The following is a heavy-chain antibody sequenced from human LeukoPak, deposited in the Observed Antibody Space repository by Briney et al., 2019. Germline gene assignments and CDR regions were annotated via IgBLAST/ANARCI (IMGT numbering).Heavy chain of an antibody. CDR2: ISSSSTI. D-gene: IGHD2-15*01. J-gene: IGHJ3*02. CDR1: GFTFSSYS. Sequence: GGSLRLSCAASGFTFSSYSMNWVRQAPGKGLEWVSYISSSSTIYYADSVKGRFTISRDNAKNSLYLQMNSLRAEDTVVYYCAGPYCSGGSCYGWLKADAFDIWSQGTMVTVSS. CDR3: AGPYCSGGSCYGWLKADAFDI. V-gene: IGHV3-48*01.